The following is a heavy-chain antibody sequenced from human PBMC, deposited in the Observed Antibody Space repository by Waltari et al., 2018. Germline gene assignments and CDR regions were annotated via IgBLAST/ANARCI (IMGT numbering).Heavy chain of an antibody. CDR3: AKSGGIAARPPFDY. D-gene: IGHD6-6*01. CDR1: GFTFSSHA. V-gene: IGHV3-23*03. J-gene: IGHJ4*02. Sequence: EVQLLESGGGLVQPGGSLRLSCAASGFTFSSHAMSWVRQAPGKGLEWVSVIYSGGSSTYYADSVKGRFTISRDNSKNTLYLQMNSLRAEDTAVYYCAKSGGIAARPPFDYWGQGTLVTVSS. CDR2: IYSGGSST.